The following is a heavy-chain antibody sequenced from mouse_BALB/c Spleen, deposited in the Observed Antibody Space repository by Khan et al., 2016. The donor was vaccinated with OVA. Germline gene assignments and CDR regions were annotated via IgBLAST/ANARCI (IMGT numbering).Heavy chain of an antibody. CDR2: INPGSGDT. V-gene: IGHV1-54*01. D-gene: IGHD2-1*01. Sequence: QVQLQQSGAELVRPGTSVKVSCKASGYAFNNYMIEWVKQRPGQGLEWIGGINPGSGDTKYNEKIKGKATLTADKSSNTAYMQLSSLTSDDSAVYCGARGDYGSWAYWGQGTLVTVSA. J-gene: IGHJ3*01. CDR3: ARGDYGSWAY. CDR1: GYAFNNYM.